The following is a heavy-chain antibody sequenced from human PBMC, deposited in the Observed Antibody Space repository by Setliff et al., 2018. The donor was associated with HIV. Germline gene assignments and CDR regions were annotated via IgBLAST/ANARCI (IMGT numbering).Heavy chain of an antibody. V-gene: IGHV1-3*01. D-gene: IGHD3-10*01. J-gene: IGHJ6*03. CDR3: ARDGPLERSYRYYYYYMDV. Sequence: ASVKVSCKASGYTFTNYAMHWVRQAPGQRLEWMGWINAGNGNTKYSQKIQGRVTITRDTSASTAYMELSSLRSEDTAVYYCARDGPLERSYRYYYYYMDVWGKGTTVTVSS. CDR1: GYTFTNYA. CDR2: INAGNGNT.